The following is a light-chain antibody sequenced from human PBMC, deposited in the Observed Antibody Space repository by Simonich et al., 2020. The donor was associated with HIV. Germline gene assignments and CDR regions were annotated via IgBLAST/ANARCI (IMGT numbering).Light chain of an antibody. J-gene: IGKJ1*01. V-gene: IGKV4-1*01. CDR1: QSVLYSSNNKNY. Sequence: DIVMTQSPDSLCVSLGERATINCKSSQSVLYSSNNKNYLAWYQQRPRQPPNLLIYWASTRESGVPDRFSGSGSGTDFTLTINSLQAEDVAFYYCQQYYITPHTFGQGTKVEIK. CDR2: WAS. CDR3: QQYYITPHT.